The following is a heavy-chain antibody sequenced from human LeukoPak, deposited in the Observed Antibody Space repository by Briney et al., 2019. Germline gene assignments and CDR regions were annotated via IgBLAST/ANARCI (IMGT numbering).Heavy chain of an antibody. D-gene: IGHD1-26*01. CDR1: GGSISSSSYY. V-gene: IGHV4-39*07. CDR3: ARESSFKSSGSYYPFDP. Sequence: SETLSLTCTVSGGSISSSSYYWGWIRQPPGKGLEWIGSIYYSGSTYYNPSLKSRVTISVDTSKNQFSLKLSSVTAADTAVYYCARESSFKSSGSYYPFDPWGQGTLVTVSS. J-gene: IGHJ5*02. CDR2: IYYSGST.